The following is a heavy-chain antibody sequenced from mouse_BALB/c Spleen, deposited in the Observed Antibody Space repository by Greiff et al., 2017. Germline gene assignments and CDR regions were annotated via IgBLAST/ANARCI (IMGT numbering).Heavy chain of an antibody. V-gene: IGHV2-9*02. CDR1: GFSLTSYG. CDR2: IWAGGST. D-gene: IGHD3-1*01. J-gene: IGHJ4*01. Sequence: VQLQESGPGLVAPSQSLSITCTVSGFSLTSYGVHWVRQPPGKGLEWLGVIWAGGSTNYNSALMSRLSISKDNSKSQVFLKLNSLQTDDTATYYCAKQTGRDAMDYWGQGTSVTVSS. CDR3: AKQTGRDAMDY.